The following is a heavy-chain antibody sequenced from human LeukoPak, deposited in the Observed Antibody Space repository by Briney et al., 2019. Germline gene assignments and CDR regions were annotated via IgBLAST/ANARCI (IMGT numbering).Heavy chain of an antibody. CDR1: GFTFSSYG. V-gene: IGHV3-30*18. Sequence: GGSLRLSCAASGFTFSSYGMHWVRQAPGKGLEWVAVISYDGSNKYYADSVKGRFTISRDNSKNTLYLQMNSLGVEDTAVYYCAKDPEAISRSWPGGYWGQGTLVTVSS. CDR3: AKDPEAISRSWPGGY. CDR2: ISYDGSNK. J-gene: IGHJ4*02. D-gene: IGHD6-13*01.